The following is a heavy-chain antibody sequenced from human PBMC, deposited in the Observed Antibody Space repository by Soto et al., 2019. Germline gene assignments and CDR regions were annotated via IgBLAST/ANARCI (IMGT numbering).Heavy chain of an antibody. D-gene: IGHD2-2*01. Sequence: QITLKESGPTLVKPTQTLTLTCIFSGFSFSADGVGVGWIRQPPGKALEWLALIYWDDDTRYSPSLKSRLTITKXTXKXXVVFTMPNKDPVYTATYYCAHAYGGTSWPNDAFDVWGQGTVVTVSS. V-gene: IGHV2-5*02. CDR1: GFSFSADGVG. CDR3: AHAYGGTSWPNDAFDV. CDR2: IYWDDDT. J-gene: IGHJ3*01.